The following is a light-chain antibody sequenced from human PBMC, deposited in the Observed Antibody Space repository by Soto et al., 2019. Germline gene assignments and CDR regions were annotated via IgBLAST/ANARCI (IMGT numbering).Light chain of an antibody. V-gene: IGKV3-20*01. J-gene: IGKJ1*01. CDR1: QSVSSSY. CDR2: GAS. CDR3: QQYGSSPWT. Sequence: EILVTQSPGTLSLCPGERAPLSCRASQSVSSSYLAWYQQKPGQAPRPLIYGASSRAIGIPDRFSGSGSGTDFTLTISRLEPEYFAVYCWQQYGSSPWTFGQGTKVEIK.